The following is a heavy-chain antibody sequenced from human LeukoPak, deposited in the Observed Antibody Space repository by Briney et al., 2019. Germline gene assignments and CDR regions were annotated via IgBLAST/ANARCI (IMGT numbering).Heavy chain of an antibody. CDR2: IYYRGST. Sequence: SEPLSLTCSVSGGSISSNSYYWGWIRQPPGKGLEWMGSIYYRGSTYYNPSLKSRITISGDTFKNQFSLKLNSVTAADTAVYYCARQGQRSQLLIRGFFDLWGQGTLVTVSS. V-gene: IGHV4-39*01. CDR1: GGSISSNSYY. CDR3: ARQGQRSQLLIRGFFDL. D-gene: IGHD2-2*01. J-gene: IGHJ4*02.